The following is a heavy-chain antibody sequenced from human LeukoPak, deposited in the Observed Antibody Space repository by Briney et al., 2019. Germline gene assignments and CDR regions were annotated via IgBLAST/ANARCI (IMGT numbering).Heavy chain of an antibody. D-gene: IGHD2-2*01. V-gene: IGHV1-2*02. CDR1: GYTFTGYY. CDR3: ARGGSTRGNDY. Sequence: ASVKVSCKASGYTFTGYYMHWVRQAPGQGLEWMGWINPNSGGTNYAQKFQGRVTMTTDTSTSTAYMELRSLRSDDTAVYYCARGGSTRGNDYWGQGTLVTVSS. J-gene: IGHJ4*02. CDR2: INPNSGGT.